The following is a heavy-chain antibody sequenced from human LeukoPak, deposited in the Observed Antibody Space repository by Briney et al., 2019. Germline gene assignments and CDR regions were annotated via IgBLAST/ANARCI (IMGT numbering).Heavy chain of an antibody. D-gene: IGHD6-25*01. Sequence: PSETLSLTXTVSGGSISSSSYYWGWIRQPPGKGLEWIGSIYYSGSTYYNPSVKSRVTISVDTSKNQFSLKLSSVTTADTAVYYCARHDRLPSLDEYFQHWGQGTLVTVSS. CDR1: GGSISSSSYY. V-gene: IGHV4-39*01. J-gene: IGHJ1*01. CDR3: ARHDRLPSLDEYFQH. CDR2: IYYSGST.